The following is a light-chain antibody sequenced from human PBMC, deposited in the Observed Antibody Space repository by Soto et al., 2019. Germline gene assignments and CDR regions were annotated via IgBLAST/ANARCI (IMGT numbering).Light chain of an antibody. J-gene: IGLJ3*02. CDR3: SAYTARSTLV. Sequence: QSALTQPASVSGSPGQSLTISCTGTRSDIGAFKFVSWFQQHPGKAPKLIIYEVRNRPSGISSRFSGSRSGNTASLTISGLQPEDEGDYYCSAYTARSTLVFGGGTKLTVL. CDR1: RSDIGAFKF. V-gene: IGLV2-14*01. CDR2: EVR.